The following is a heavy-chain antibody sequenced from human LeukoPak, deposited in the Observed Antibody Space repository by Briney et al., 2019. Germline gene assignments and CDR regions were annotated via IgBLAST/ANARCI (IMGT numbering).Heavy chain of an antibody. CDR2: ISAGSTNK. CDR1: GFTFSGFA. D-gene: IGHD2-15*01. J-gene: IGHJ4*02. Sequence: GGSLRLSCVASGFTFSGFAMIWVRQVPGKGLEWVSSISAGSTNKYYADSVKGRFNISRDNSKNTMYLQMNSLRAEDTAIYYCGKGRAVVGAAGPDHWGQGTLVTVSS. CDR3: GKGRAVVGAAGPDH. V-gene: IGHV3-23*01.